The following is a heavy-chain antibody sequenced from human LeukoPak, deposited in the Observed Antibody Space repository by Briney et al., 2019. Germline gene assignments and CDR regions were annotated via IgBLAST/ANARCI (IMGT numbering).Heavy chain of an antibody. D-gene: IGHD2-2*01. V-gene: IGHV3-21*01. CDR3: ARDSEGYQLLKGFDY. CDR2: ISGSSNYI. CDR1: GFTFSSYT. Sequence: GGSLRLSCVASGFTFSSYTMNWVRQAPGKGLEWVSSISGSSNYIYYAGSMKGRFTISRDDAKNSLYLQMNSLRAEDTAMYCCARDSEGYQLLKGFDYWGQGTLVTVSS. J-gene: IGHJ4*02.